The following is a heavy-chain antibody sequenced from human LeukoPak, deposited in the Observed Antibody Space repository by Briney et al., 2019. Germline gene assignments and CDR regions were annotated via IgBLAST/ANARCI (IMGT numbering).Heavy chain of an antibody. V-gene: IGHV4-30-2*01. CDR1: GGSISSGGYY. CDR2: IYHSGST. J-gene: IGHJ5*02. D-gene: IGHD3-3*01. Sequence: SETLSLTCTVSGGSISSGGYYWSWIRQPPGKGLEWIGYIYHSGSTYYNPSLKSRVTISVDRSKNQFSLKLSSVTAADTAVYYCARDQGGVWSGYLGFDPWGQGTLVTVSS. CDR3: ARDQGGVWSGYLGFDP.